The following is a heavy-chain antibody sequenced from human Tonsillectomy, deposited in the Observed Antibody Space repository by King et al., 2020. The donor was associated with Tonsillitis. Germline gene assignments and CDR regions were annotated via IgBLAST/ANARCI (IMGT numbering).Heavy chain of an antibody. D-gene: IGHD6-13*01. CDR2: ISSSSSYI. V-gene: IGHV3-21*01. CDR1: GFTFSSYS. J-gene: IGHJ2*01. Sequence: VQLVESGGGLVKPGGSLRLSCAASGFTFSSYSMNWVRQAPGKGLEWVSSISSSSSYIYYADSVKGRFTISRDNAKNSLYLQMNSLRAEDTAVYYCAGDEQQLVEYWHFDLWGRGTLVTVSS. CDR3: AGDEQQLVEYWHFDL.